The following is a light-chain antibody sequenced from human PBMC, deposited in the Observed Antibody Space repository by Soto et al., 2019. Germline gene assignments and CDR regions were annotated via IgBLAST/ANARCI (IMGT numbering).Light chain of an antibody. Sequence: DIQMTQSPSTLSGSVGDRVTITCRASQTISSWLAWYQQKPGKAPKLLIYKASTLKSGVPSRFSGRGSGTDFTLTISSLQPEDFATYYCQQSYSTPMYTFGQGTKVDIK. CDR1: QTISSW. CDR2: KAS. J-gene: IGKJ2*01. CDR3: QQSYSTPMYT. V-gene: IGKV1-5*03.